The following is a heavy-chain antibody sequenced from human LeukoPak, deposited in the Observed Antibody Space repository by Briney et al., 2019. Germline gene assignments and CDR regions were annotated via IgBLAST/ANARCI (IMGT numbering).Heavy chain of an antibody. Sequence: ASVKVSCKVSGYTFTGYYMHWVRQAPGQGLEWTGWINPNSGGTNCAQKFQGRVTMTRNTSISTAYMELSSLRSEDTAVYYCARGGQWLVMYYFDYWGQGTLVTVSS. CDR2: INPNSGGT. CDR1: GYTFTGYY. CDR3: ARGGQWLVMYYFDY. V-gene: IGHV1-2*02. D-gene: IGHD6-19*01. J-gene: IGHJ4*02.